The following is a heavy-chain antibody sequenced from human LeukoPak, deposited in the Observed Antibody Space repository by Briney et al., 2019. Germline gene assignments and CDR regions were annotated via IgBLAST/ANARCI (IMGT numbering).Heavy chain of an antibody. D-gene: IGHD3-16*02. V-gene: IGHV6-1*01. J-gene: IGHJ3*02. Sequence: SQTLSLTCAISGDSVTSNSAAWNWIRQSPSRGLEWLGRTYYRSKWYTDYAVSVRSRITVNPDTSKNRFSLQLNSVTPDDTAVYYCARNPYRLGAFDIWGQGTMVTVSS. CDR1: GDSVTSNSAA. CDR2: TYYRSKWYT. CDR3: ARNPYRLGAFDI.